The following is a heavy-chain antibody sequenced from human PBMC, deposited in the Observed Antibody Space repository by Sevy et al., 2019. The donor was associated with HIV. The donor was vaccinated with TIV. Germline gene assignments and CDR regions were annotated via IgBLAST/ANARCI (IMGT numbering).Heavy chain of an antibody. V-gene: IGHV3-21*01. D-gene: IGHD3-16*01. CDR3: ARSITFGGWDYFDY. CDR2: ISSRGSYI. CDR1: GFTFSNHN. Sequence: GGSLRLSCAASGFTFSNHNMNWVRQAPGEGLEWVSSISSRGSYIYYADSVKGRFTISRDNAKNSLYVQMNSLRAEDTAVYYCARSITFGGWDYFDYWGQGTLVTVSS. J-gene: IGHJ4*02.